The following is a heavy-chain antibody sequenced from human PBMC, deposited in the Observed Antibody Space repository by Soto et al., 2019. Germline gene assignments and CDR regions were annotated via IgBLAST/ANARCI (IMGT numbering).Heavy chain of an antibody. D-gene: IGHD5-12*01. V-gene: IGHV4-39*01. CDR3: ARRWLPYYFDY. J-gene: IGHJ4*02. CDR1: GGSISSSSYY. Sequence: KASETLSLTCTVSGGSISSSSYYWGWIRQPPGKGLEWIGSIYYSGSTYYNPSLKSRVTISVDTSKNQFSLKLSSVTAADTAVYYCARRWLPYYFDYWGQGTLVTVSS. CDR2: IYYSGST.